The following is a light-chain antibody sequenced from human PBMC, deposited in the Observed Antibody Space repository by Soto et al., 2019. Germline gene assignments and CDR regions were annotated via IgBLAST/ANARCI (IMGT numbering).Light chain of an antibody. CDR3: QVRTNWSIA. CDR1: PSSSYSSSNRSY. Sequence: DILLTQSPDFLAVTLGERATINCKSMPSSSYSSSNRSYLAWYHQKPGQAPRLIIYDASNRATGIPARVSGTGSGTDFTLTISNLEPEDFAVYYCQVRTNWSIAFGRGTRLEIK. CDR2: DAS. V-gene: IGKV3-11*01. J-gene: IGKJ5*01.